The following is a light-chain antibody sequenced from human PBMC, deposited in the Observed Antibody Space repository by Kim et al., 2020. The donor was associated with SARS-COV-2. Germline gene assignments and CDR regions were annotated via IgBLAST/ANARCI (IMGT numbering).Light chain of an antibody. Sequence: DIQMTQSPSSLAASVGDRVTITCRASQSINTYLNWYQQKPGKAPKLLIYAASTLQSGVPSRFSGSGSGTDFTLTITRLQPEDFATYYCQQSQTAPLLTFGGGTKVDIK. CDR3: QQSQTAPLLT. CDR1: QSINTY. CDR2: AAS. J-gene: IGKJ4*01. V-gene: IGKV1-39*01.